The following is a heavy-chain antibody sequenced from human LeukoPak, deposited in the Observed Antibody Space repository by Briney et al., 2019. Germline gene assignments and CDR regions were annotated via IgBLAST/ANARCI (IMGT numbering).Heavy chain of an antibody. Sequence: SETLSLTCTVSGGSISSSSYYWGWIRQPPGKGLEWIGSIYYSGSTYYNPSLKSRVTISVDTSKNQFSLKLSSVTAADTAVYYCAGLDRSTSPYYYYYGMDVWGQGTTVTVSS. CDR3: AGLDRSTSPYYYYYGMDV. CDR2: IYYSGST. J-gene: IGHJ6*02. CDR1: GGSISSSSYY. V-gene: IGHV4-39*01. D-gene: IGHD2-2*01.